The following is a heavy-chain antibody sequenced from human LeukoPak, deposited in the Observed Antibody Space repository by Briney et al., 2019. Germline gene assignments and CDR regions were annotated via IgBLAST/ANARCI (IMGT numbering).Heavy chain of an antibody. Sequence: GGSLRLSCAASKFSFSAYWMHWVRQAPGKGLVWVSRINSDGSRTNYADSVKGRFTISRDNAKNTLYLQMNSLRAEDTAVYYCAIQGHYYDSSGYGDYWGQGTLVTVSS. CDR2: INSDGSRT. V-gene: IGHV3-74*01. CDR1: KFSFSAYW. J-gene: IGHJ4*02. CDR3: AIQGHYYDSSGYGDY. D-gene: IGHD3-22*01.